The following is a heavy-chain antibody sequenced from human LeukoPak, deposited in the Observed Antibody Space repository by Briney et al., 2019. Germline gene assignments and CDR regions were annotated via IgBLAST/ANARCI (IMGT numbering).Heavy chain of an antibody. D-gene: IGHD1-26*01. Sequence: SVKVSCKASGGTFSSYAISWVRQAPGQGLEWMGGIIPIFGTANYAQKFQGRVTITVDESTSTAYMELSSLRSEDTAVYYCARDLGRLEGYYYMDVWGKGTTVTISS. J-gene: IGHJ6*03. V-gene: IGHV1-69*01. CDR2: IIPIFGTA. CDR1: GGTFSSYA. CDR3: ARDLGRLEGYYYMDV.